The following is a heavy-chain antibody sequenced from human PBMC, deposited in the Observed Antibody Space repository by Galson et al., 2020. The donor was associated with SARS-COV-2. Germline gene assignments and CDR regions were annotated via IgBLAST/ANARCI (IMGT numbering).Heavy chain of an antibody. V-gene: IGHV4-39*01. J-gene: IGHJ6*02. CDR3: ARHLRSGEVAIFGVVHTPYYYCMDV. Sequence: ETSETLSLTCTVSGGSISSSSYYWGWIRQPPGKGLEWIGSIYYSGSTYYNPSLKSRVTISVDTSKNQFSLKLSSVTAADPAVYYCARHLRSGEVAIFGVVHTPYYYCMDVWGQVTTVTVSS. CDR2: IYYSGST. CDR1: GGSISSSSYY. D-gene: IGHD3-3*01.